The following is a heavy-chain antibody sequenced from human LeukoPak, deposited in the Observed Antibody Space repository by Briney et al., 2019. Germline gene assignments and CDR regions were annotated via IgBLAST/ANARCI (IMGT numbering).Heavy chain of an antibody. J-gene: IGHJ4*02. CDR2: IYTDSGNT. D-gene: IGHD6-13*01. Sequence: ASVKVSCKASGYTFTNYTMHWVRQAPGQRPEWMGWIYTDSGNTRYVEKFQGRVTFTRDTSASTAYLEVNSLRSEDTAVYYCARGADSSSWTFGYWGQGTLVTVSS. CDR3: ARGADSSSWTFGY. V-gene: IGHV1-3*04. CDR1: GYTFTNYT.